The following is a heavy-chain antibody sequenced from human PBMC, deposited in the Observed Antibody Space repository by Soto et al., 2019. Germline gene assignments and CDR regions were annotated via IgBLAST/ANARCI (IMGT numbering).Heavy chain of an antibody. J-gene: IGHJ4*02. Sequence: QSGGSLRLSCAASGFTFSSYAMSWVRQAPGKGLEWVSAISGSGGSTYYADSAKGRFTISRDNSKNTLYLQMNSLRAEDTAVYYCAKDPTAYCGGDCYFDYWGQGTMVTVYS. V-gene: IGHV3-23*01. CDR2: ISGSGGST. CDR1: GFTFSSYA. CDR3: AKDPTAYCGGDCYFDY. D-gene: IGHD2-21*02.